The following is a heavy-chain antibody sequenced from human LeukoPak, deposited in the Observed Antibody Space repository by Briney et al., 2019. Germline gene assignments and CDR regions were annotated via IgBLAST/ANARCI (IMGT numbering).Heavy chain of an antibody. D-gene: IGHD5-18*01. CDR3: AAVDTAMVQFDY. CDR1: GGSISSGDYY. V-gene: IGHV4-30-4*01. J-gene: IGHJ4*02. Sequence: SETRSLTCTVSGGSISSGDYYWSWIRQPPGKGLEWIGYIYYSRSTYYNPSLKSRVNISVDTSKNQFSLKLSSVTAADTAVYYCAAVDTAMVQFDYWGQGTLVTVSS. CDR2: IYYSRST.